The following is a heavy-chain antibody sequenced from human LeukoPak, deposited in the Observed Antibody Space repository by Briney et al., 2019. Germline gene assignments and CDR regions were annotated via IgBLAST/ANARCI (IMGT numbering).Heavy chain of an antibody. J-gene: IGHJ5*02. CDR3: ATRRLWFGELGNWFDP. V-gene: IGHV1-8*02. Sequence: ASVKVSCKASGGTFSSYAISWVRQATGQGLEWMGWMNPNSGNTGYAQKFQGRVTMTRNTSISTAYMELSSLRSEDTAVYYCATRRLWFGELGNWFDPWGQGTLVTVSS. CDR2: MNPNSGNT. D-gene: IGHD3-10*01. CDR1: GGTFSSYA.